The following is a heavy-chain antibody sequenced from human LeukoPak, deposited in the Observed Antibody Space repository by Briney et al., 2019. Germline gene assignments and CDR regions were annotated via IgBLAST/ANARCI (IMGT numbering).Heavy chain of an antibody. Sequence: ASETLSLTCTVSGGSIRSSSHYWGWVRQPPGKRLEWIGSIYYSGSTYYNPSLKSRVTISADTSKNHFSLKLTSATAADTAVYYCARLEAVAETFDYWGQGTLLTVSS. D-gene: IGHD6-19*01. CDR2: IYYSGST. J-gene: IGHJ4*02. V-gene: IGHV4-39*02. CDR1: GGSIRSSSHY. CDR3: ARLEAVAETFDY.